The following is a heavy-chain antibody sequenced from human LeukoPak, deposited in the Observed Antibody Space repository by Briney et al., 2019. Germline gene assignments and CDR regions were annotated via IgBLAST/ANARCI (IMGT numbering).Heavy chain of an antibody. V-gene: IGHV3-53*01. CDR3: ASMTPDIDY. D-gene: IGHD1-14*01. CDR2: IYSGGST. J-gene: IGHJ4*02. CDR1: GFTVSSNY. Sequence: GGSLRLSCAASGFTVSSNYMSWVRQAPGKGLEWVSVIYSGGSTYYADSVKGRFTISRDNAKDSLYLQMNSLRAEDTAVYYCASMTPDIDYWGQGTLVTVSS.